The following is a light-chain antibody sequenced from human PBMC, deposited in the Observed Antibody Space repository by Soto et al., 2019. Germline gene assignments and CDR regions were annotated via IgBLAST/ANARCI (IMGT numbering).Light chain of an antibody. V-gene: IGKV3-11*01. CDR3: QQRSNWPGT. CDR1: QSVTTY. Sequence: PGERATLSCRASQSVTTYLAWYRQNPGQAPRLLIYDASKRATGIPARFSGSGSGTDFTLTISSLEPEDFAVYYCQQRSNWPGTFGGGTKVDIK. J-gene: IGKJ4*01. CDR2: DAS.